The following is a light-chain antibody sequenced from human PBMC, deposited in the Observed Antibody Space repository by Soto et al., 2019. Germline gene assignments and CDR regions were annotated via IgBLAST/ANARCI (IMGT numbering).Light chain of an antibody. J-gene: IGKJ2*01. CDR3: QQRSNWPPYT. V-gene: IGKV3-11*01. Sequence: EIVLTQSPVTLSLSPGERATLSCRASQSISRYLAWYQQKPGQAPRLLIYDASNRATGVPARFSSSGSGTDFTLTIATLEPEDFAVYYCQQRSNWPPYTFGQGTKLEIK. CDR1: QSISRY. CDR2: DAS.